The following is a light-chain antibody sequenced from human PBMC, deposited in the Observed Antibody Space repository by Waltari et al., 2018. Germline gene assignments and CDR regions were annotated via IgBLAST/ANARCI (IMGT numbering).Light chain of an antibody. CDR2: HAS. V-gene: IGKV3-20*01. Sequence: EIVLPQSPGTLSLSPGARATLSCRASPSISKYLAWYQQKPGQAPRLLIYHASSRAAGIPDRFSGSGSGTDFSLTISRLEPEDFAVYYCQHYESLPVTFGQGTKVEIK. J-gene: IGKJ1*01. CDR3: QHYESLPVT. CDR1: PSISKY.